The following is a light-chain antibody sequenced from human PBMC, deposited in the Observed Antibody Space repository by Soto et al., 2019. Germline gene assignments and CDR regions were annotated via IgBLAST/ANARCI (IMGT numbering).Light chain of an antibody. CDR1: SGDVENYRL. J-gene: IGLJ1*01. CDR3: SSYTDSNTYV. Sequence: QSALAQPASVSGSSGQSITISCTGTSGDVENYRLISWYQHHPGKVPKVVIFEATKRPSWVSARFSGSKSGNTASLTISGLQAEDEADYYCSSYTDSNTYVFGSGTKVTVL. CDR2: EAT. V-gene: IGLV2-23*01.